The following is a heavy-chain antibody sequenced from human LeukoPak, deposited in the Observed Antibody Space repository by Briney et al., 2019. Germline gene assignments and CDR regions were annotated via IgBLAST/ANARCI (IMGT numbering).Heavy chain of an antibody. CDR1: GYTFTSYA. CDR3: ASIEGTPGYSYGYAFDY. Sequence: ASVKVSCKASGYTFTSYAMNWVRQAPGQGLEWMGWINTNTGNPTYAQGFTGRFVFSLDTSVSTAYLQISSLKAEDTAVYYCASIEGTPGYSYGYAFDYWGQGTLVTVSS. CDR2: INTNTGNP. J-gene: IGHJ4*02. D-gene: IGHD5-18*01. V-gene: IGHV7-4-1*02.